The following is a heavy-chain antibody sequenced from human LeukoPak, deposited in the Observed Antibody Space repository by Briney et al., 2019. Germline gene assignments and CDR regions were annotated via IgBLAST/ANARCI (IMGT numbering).Heavy chain of an antibody. CDR3: AIRDGGHXXX. CDR1: GFTFSSYG. V-gene: IGHV3-30*03. Sequence: GGSLRLSCAASGFTFSSYGMHWVRQAPGKGLEWVAVISYDGSNKYYADSVKGRFTISRDNSKKTLYVQMNSLRDEDTAVYYCAIRDGGHXXXWGQGXLVTVSS. CDR2: ISYDGSNK. D-gene: IGHD3-16*01. J-gene: IGHJ4*02.